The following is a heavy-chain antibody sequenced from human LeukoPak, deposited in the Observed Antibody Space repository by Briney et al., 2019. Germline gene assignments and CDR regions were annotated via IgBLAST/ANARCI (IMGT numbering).Heavy chain of an antibody. J-gene: IGHJ4*02. CDR3: ARWVSSGYYFYYFHY. CDR1: GGSISSYY. CDR2: IYYSGST. Sequence: PSETLSLTCTVSGGSISSYYWSWIRQPPGKGLEWIGYIYYSGSTNYNPSLKSRVTISVDTSKNQFSLKLSSVTPPDTAVYYCARWVSSGYYFYYFHYWGQGTLVTVSS. D-gene: IGHD3-22*01. V-gene: IGHV4-59*08.